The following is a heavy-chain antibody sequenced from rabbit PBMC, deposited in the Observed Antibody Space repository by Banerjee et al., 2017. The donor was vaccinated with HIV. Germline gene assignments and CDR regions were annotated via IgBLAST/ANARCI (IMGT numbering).Heavy chain of an antibody. D-gene: IGHD2-1*01. CDR2: IYEGSSGST. CDR1: GFDFSSNA. V-gene: IGHV1S45*01. Sequence: QEQLVESGGDLVKPGASLTLTCTASGFDFSSNAMCWVRQAPGKGLEWIACIYEGSSGSTYYASWAKGRFTISKTSSTTVTLQMTSLTAADTATYFCARGGAAGDGGVWEYNLWGPGTLVTVS. CDR3: ARGGAAGDGGVWEYNL. J-gene: IGHJ4*01.